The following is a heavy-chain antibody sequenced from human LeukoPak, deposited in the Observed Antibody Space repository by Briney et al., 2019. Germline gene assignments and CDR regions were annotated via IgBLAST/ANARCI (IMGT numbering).Heavy chain of an antibody. CDR3: AKGNHVDIVATRSTLDGHFDP. D-gene: IGHD5-12*01. CDR2: TWYDGSNK. CDR1: GFTISSYS. V-gene: IGHV3-33*06. Sequence: PAGNLRFSGAGYGFTISSYSLHWEGQGPGQGLKGGVVTWYDGSNKYYADYVKGSVTISRDNSKNTLYLQMNGLRAVDTAVYDCAKGNHVDIVATRSTLDGHFDPWGQGTLVTVSS. J-gene: IGHJ5*02.